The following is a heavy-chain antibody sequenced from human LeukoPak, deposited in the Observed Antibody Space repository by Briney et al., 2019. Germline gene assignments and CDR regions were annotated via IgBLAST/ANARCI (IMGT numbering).Heavy chain of an antibody. Sequence: PGGSLRLSCKVSGYIFTSYWIGWLRQMPGKGLEWMGIIYTGDSDTRYSPSFQGQVTISADKSISTAYLQWSSLKASDTAMYYCARLVVAVAGVDAFDIWGQGTMVTVSS. D-gene: IGHD2-15*01. CDR1: GYIFTSYW. CDR2: IYTGDSDT. CDR3: ARLVVAVAGVDAFDI. V-gene: IGHV5-51*01. J-gene: IGHJ3*02.